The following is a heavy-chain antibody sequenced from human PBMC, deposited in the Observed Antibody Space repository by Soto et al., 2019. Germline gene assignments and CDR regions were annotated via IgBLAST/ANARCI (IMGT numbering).Heavy chain of an antibody. D-gene: IGHD2-15*01. V-gene: IGHV4-30-2*01. CDR1: GGSISSGGHS. J-gene: IGHJ4*02. CDR2: VDQSEST. Sequence: KPSETLSLTCAVSGGSISSGGHSWNWIRQPPGKGLEWIGYVDQSESTSYNPSLKSRVTISVDRSKNHFYLKLSSVTAADTAVYYCAREGADTCSGGSCYGFDYWGQGTLVTVSS. CDR3: AREGADTCSGGSCYGFDY.